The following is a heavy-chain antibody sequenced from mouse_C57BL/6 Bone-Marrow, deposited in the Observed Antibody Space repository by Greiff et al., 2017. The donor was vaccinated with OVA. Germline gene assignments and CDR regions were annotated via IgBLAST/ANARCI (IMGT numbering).Heavy chain of an antibody. CDR1: GFTFSDYY. J-gene: IGHJ4*01. CDR2: ISNGGGST. CDR3: ARHTGDY. V-gene: IGHV5-12*01. Sequence: EVKVVESGGGLVQPGGSLKLSCAASGFTFSDYYMYWVRQTPEKRLEWVAYISNGGGSTYYPDTVKGRFTISRDNAKNTLYLQMSRLKSEDTAMYYCARHTGDYWGQGTSVTVSS.